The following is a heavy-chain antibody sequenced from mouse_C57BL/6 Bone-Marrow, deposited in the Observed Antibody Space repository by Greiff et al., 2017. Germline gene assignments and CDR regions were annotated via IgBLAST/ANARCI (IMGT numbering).Heavy chain of an antibody. J-gene: IGHJ3*01. CDR3: ARYDDGHYWFAY. CDR2: IYPRSGNT. CDR1: GYTFTSYG. Sequence: QVQLQQSGAELARPGASVKLSCKASGYTFTSYGISWVKQRTGQGLEWIGEIYPRSGNTYYNEKFKGKATLTADKSSSTAYMELRSLTSEDSAVYFCARYDDGHYWFAYWGQGTLVTVSA. V-gene: IGHV1-81*01. D-gene: IGHD2-3*01.